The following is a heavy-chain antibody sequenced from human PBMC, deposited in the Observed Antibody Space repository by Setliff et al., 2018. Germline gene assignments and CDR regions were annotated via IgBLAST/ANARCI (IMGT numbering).Heavy chain of an antibody. CDR3: ARGPTGSSGYPQYFQH. D-gene: IGHD3-22*01. V-gene: IGHV3-48*03. Sequence: GESLRLSCAASGFTFSSYEMNWVRQAPGKGLEWVSYISSSGSTIYYADSVKGRFTISRDNAKNSLYLQMNSLRAEDTAVYYCARGPTGSSGYPQYFQHWGQGTLVTVSS. CDR2: ISSSGSTI. CDR1: GFTFSSYE. J-gene: IGHJ1*01.